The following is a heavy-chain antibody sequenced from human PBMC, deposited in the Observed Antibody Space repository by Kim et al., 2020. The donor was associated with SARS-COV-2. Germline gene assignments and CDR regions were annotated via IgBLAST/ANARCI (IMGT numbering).Heavy chain of an antibody. D-gene: IGHD3-3*01. V-gene: IGHV4-30-2*04. CDR3: AGESITIFGVAPDY. J-gene: IGHJ4*02. Sequence: PSLKSRAPRSVDTSKNQFSLKLSSVTAADTAVYYCAGESITIFGVAPDYWGQGTLVTVSS.